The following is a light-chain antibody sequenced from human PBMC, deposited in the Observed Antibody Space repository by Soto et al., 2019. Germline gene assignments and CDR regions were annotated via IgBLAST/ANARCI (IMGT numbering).Light chain of an antibody. CDR2: KVS. CDR1: QSLVFSDGKTY. CDR3: MQGRHWQPYT. Sequence: DVVMTQSPLSLHVTLRQPASISCRSSQSLVFSDGKTYLSWIQQRPGQSPRRLIYKVSHRDSGVPYRVSGSGLGTDFALEISRVEPEDVGVCYCMQGRHWQPYTFGEPTKRVI. J-gene: IGKJ2*01. V-gene: IGKV2-30*01.